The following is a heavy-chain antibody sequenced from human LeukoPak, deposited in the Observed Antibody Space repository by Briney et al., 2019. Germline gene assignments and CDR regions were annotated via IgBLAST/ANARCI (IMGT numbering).Heavy chain of an antibody. J-gene: IGHJ5*02. V-gene: IGHV3-9*01. CDR3: AKDSSSWQYNWFDP. CDR2: ISWNSGSI. CDR1: GFTFDDYA. Sequence: PGGSLRLSCAASGFTFDDYAMHWVRQAPGRGLEWVSGISWNSGSIGYADSVKGRFTISRDNAKNSLYLQMNSLRAEDTALYYCAKDSSSWQYNWFDPWGQGTLVTVSS. D-gene: IGHD6-13*01.